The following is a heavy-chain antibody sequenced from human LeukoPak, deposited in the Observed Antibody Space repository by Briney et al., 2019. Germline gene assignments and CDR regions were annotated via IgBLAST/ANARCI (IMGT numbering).Heavy chain of an antibody. Sequence: SETLSLTCTVSGGSISSYYWSWIRQPPGKGLEWIGYIYYSGSANYNPSLKSRVTISVDTSKNQFSLKLSSVAAADTAVYYCARAGYYYYGMDVWGQGTTVTVSS. D-gene: IGHD1-14*01. CDR3: ARAGYYYYGMDV. CDR1: GGSISSYY. V-gene: IGHV4-59*01. J-gene: IGHJ6*02. CDR2: IYYSGSA.